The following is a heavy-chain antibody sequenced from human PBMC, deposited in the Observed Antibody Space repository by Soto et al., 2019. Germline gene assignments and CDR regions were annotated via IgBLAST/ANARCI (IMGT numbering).Heavy chain of an antibody. V-gene: IGHV3-7*01. CDR1: GFTFNNYW. CDR3: GRQHGY. Sequence: GGSLRLSCAASGFTFNNYWMYWVRQAPGKGLEWVANIKPDGSDKYYVDSVKGRFTISRDNAKSSLCLQMNSLRAEDTAVYYCGRQHGYWGQGTLVTVSS. CDR2: IKPDGSDK. J-gene: IGHJ4*02.